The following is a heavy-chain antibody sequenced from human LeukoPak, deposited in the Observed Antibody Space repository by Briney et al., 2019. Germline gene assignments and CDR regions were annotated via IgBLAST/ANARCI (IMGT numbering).Heavy chain of an antibody. CDR1: GGSISSYY. V-gene: IGHV4-59*01. Sequence: SETLSLTCTVSGGSISSYYWNWIRQPPGKGLKWIGYIYYSGSTNYNPSLKSRVTISVDTSKNQFSLKLSSVTAADTAVYYCARGGWYPESFQHWGQGALVTVSS. CDR3: ARGGWYPESFQH. J-gene: IGHJ1*01. D-gene: IGHD6-19*01. CDR2: IYYSGST.